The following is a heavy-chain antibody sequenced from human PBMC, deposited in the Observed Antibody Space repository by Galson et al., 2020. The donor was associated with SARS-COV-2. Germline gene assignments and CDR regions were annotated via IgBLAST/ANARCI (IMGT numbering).Heavy chain of an antibody. CDR2: INPNSGGT. D-gene: IGHD6-13*01. Sequence: ASVKVSCKASGYTFTGYYMHWVRQAPGQGLEWMGWINPNSGGTNYAQKFQDRVTMTRDTSISTAYMELSRLRSDDTAVYYCARVGRAAAAGTYYYYYGMDVWGQGTTVTVSS. CDR3: ARVGRAAAAGTYYYYYGMDV. V-gene: IGHV1-2*02. J-gene: IGHJ6*02. CDR1: GYTFTGYY.